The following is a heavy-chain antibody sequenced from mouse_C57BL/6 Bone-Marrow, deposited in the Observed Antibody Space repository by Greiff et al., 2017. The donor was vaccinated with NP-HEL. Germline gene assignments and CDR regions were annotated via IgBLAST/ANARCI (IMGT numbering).Heavy chain of an antibody. CDR1: GFTFSNYW. CDR2: IRLKSDNYAT. CDR3: TVITTVVAPSAMDY. J-gene: IGHJ4*01. D-gene: IGHD1-1*01. Sequence: DVQLQESGGGLVQPGGSMKLSCVASGFTFSNYWMNWVRQSPEKGLEWVAQIRLKSDNYATHYAESVKGRFTISRDDSKSSVYLQMNNLRAEDTGIYYCTVITTVVAPSAMDYWGQGTSVTVSS. V-gene: IGHV6-3*01.